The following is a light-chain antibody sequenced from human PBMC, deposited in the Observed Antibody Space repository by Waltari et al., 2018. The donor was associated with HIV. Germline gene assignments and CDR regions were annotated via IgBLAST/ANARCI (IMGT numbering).Light chain of an antibody. CDR3: LSSDSRGVHKF. CDR2: RDK. Sequence: SYDLTPPPSVSVSPGQTARITCSGDTLSKEYGTWYQQKPGQAPVLLIYRDKERSSGIPKRFSGSSSGTTVTLAISGVQAEDEADYYCLSSDSRGVHKFFGGGTKLTVL. J-gene: IGLJ2*01. CDR1: TLSKEY. V-gene: IGLV3-25*03.